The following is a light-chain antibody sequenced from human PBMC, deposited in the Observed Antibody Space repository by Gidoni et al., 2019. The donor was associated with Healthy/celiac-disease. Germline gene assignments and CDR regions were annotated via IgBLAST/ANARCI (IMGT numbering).Light chain of an antibody. CDR2: LGS. V-gene: IGKV2-28*01. J-gene: IGKJ2*01. Sequence: DIVMTQSPLSLPVTPGEPDSISCRSSQSLLHSNGYNYLDWYLQKPGQSPQLLIYLGSNRASGVTDRFSGSGSGKDFTLKISRVEAEDVGVYYCMQALQTPYTFGQXTKLEIK. CDR1: QSLLHSNGYNY. CDR3: MQALQTPYT.